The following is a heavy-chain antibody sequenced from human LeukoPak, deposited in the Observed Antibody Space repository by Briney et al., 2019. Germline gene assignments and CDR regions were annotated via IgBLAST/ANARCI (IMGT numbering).Heavy chain of an antibody. Sequence: PGGSLRLSCAASGFTFRNHWMHWVRQAPGKGLVWVSRINGDASSITYADSVKGRFTISRDNAKNSLYLQMNSLRAEDTALYYCAKDVRFLEWLPGTFDYWGQGTLVTVSS. CDR1: GFTFRNHW. CDR3: AKDVRFLEWLPGTFDY. D-gene: IGHD3-3*01. CDR2: INGDASSI. V-gene: IGHV3-74*03. J-gene: IGHJ4*02.